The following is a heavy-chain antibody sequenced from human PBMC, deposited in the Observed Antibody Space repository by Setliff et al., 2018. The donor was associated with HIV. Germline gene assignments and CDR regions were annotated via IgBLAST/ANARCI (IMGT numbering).Heavy chain of an antibody. J-gene: IGHJ5*02. CDR3: ARDAVVVVAATVGWFDP. D-gene: IGHD2-15*01. CDR2: ISSSSSYI. CDR1: GFTFSSYS. V-gene: IGHV3-21*01. Sequence: GGSLRLSCAASGFTFSSYSMNWVRQAPGKGLEWVSSISSSSSYIYYADSVKGRFTISRDNAKNSLYLQMNSLRAEDTAVYYCARDAVVVVAATVGWFDPWGQGTLVTAPQ.